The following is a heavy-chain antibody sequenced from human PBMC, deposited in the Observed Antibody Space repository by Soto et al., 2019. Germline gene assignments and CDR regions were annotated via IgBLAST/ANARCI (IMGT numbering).Heavy chain of an antibody. Sequence: QLVESGGRGVQPGKSLRLSCEASEFTFSSYAMHWVRQAPGRGLEWVALISFDGTKEYYADSVKGRFIISRDNSKSMVYLQMDSLRPEVTAIYYCARPIPRWSYHYGMDVWGQGTTVTVSS. CDR3: ARPIPRWSYHYGMDV. J-gene: IGHJ6*02. D-gene: IGHD2-15*01. V-gene: IGHV3-30*03. CDR2: ISFDGTKE. CDR1: EFTFSSYA.